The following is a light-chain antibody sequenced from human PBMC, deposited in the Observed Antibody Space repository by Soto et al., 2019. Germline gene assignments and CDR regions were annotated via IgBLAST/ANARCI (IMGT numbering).Light chain of an antibody. Sequence: EIMMTQSPATLSVSPGERATLSCRASQSVRNNLAWYQQRRGQAPRLLIYYASTRATGVPARFSGSGSGTEFTLTISSLQSEDSALYYCQQYNNWTPITFGQGTRLEIK. CDR3: QQYNNWTPIT. V-gene: IGKV3-15*01. CDR2: YAS. CDR1: QSVRNN. J-gene: IGKJ5*01.